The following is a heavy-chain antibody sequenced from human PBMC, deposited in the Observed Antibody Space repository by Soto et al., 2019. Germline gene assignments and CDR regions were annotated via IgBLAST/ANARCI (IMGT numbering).Heavy chain of an antibody. D-gene: IGHD2-15*01. CDR1: GGSFSGYY. Sequence: SETLSLTCAVYGGSFSGYYWSWIRQPPGKGLEWIGEINHSGSTNYNPSLKSRVTISVDTSKNQFSLKLSSVTVAYTALYYCASVVVRMRNWFDPWGQGTLVTVSS. CDR2: INHSGST. CDR3: ASVVVRMRNWFDP. J-gene: IGHJ5*02. V-gene: IGHV4-34*01.